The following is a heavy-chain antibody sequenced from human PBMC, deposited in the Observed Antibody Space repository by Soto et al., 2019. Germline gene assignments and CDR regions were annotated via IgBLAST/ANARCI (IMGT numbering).Heavy chain of an antibody. CDR1: GGTFISYT. CDR2: IIPILGIA. CDR3: ARDGEYSGYGDI. V-gene: IGHV1-69*04. D-gene: IGHD5-12*01. Sequence: ASVKVSCKASGGTFISYTISWVRQAPGQGLEWMGRIIPILGIANYAQKFQGRVTITADKSTSTAYMELSSLRSEDTAVYYCARDGEYSGYGDIWGQGTMVTVSS. J-gene: IGHJ3*02.